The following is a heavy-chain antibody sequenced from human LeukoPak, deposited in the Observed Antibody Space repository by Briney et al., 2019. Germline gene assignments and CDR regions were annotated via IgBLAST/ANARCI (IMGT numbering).Heavy chain of an antibody. D-gene: IGHD1-1*01. CDR1: GYTFTGYY. CDR3: ARDPGDNWNDMDY. V-gene: IGHV1-2*06. CDR2: INPNSGGT. J-gene: IGHJ4*02. Sequence: GASVKVSCKASGYTFTGYYMRWVRQAPGQGLEWMGRINPNSGGTNYAQKFQGRGTMTRDTSISTAYMELSRLRSDDTAVYYCARDPGDNWNDMDYWGQGTLVTVSS.